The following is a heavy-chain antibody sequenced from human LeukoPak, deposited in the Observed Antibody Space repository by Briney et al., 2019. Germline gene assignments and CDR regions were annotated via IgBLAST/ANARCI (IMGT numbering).Heavy chain of an antibody. D-gene: IGHD5-12*01. CDR3: ARGWISDSFDY. Sequence: GRSLTLSCAASGFTFSSCEMNWVRQAPAKGLEWVSYISSSSSNIYHADSVKGRFTISRDNAKNSLYLQMNSLRAEDTAVYYCARGWISDSFDYGGQATLVTVPS. CDR2: ISSSSSNI. CDR1: GFTFSSCE. V-gene: IGHV3-48*03. J-gene: IGHJ4*02.